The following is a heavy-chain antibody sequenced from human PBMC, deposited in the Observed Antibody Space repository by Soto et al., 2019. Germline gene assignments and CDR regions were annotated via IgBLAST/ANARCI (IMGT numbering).Heavy chain of an antibody. CDR3: AKVYDSSGYYYSD. V-gene: IGHV3-30*18. CDR2: TSYDGSNK. J-gene: IGHJ4*02. Sequence: GGSLRLSCAASGFTFSNYGMHWVRQAPGKGLEWVAITSYDGSNKYYADSVKGRFTISRDNSKNTLYLQMNSLRAADTAVYYCAKVYDSSGYYYSDWGQGTLVTVSS. D-gene: IGHD3-22*01. CDR1: GFTFSNYG.